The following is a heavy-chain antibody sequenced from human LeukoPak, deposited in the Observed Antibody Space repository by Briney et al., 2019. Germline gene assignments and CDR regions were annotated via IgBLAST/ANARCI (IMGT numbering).Heavy chain of an antibody. V-gene: IGHV3-23*01. CDR2: ISGSGGST. CDR3: AKGPLVPSATYFFDY. Sequence: PGGSLRLSCAASGFTFSTYAMGWVRQAPGKGLEWVSAISGSGGSTYYADSVKGRFTVSRDNSRNTLYLQMNSLTAEGTAVYYCAKGPLVPSATYFFDYWGQGTLVVVSS. J-gene: IGHJ4*02. CDR1: GFTFSTYA. D-gene: IGHD2-2*01.